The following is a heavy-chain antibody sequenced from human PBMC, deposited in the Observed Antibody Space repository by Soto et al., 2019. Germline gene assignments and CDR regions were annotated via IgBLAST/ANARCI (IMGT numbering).Heavy chain of an antibody. Sequence: PSETLSLTCSVFGGSMSPYYWSWIRQSPGKGLEWIANIYYRGNTNYNPSLESRVTISIDTSKNQFSLKLNSLTAADTAVYYCARHSKKTGDFDYYYGMYVWGQGTTVTVSS. V-gene: IGHV4-59*08. CDR1: GGSMSPYY. CDR3: ARHSKKTGDFDYYYGMYV. J-gene: IGHJ6*02. CDR2: IYYRGNT. D-gene: IGHD7-27*01.